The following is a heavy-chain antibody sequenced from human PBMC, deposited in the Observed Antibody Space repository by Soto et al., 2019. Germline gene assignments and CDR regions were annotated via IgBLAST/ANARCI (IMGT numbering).Heavy chain of an antibody. CDR1: GFTFTIFG. CDR3: TRAPRMPLAH. J-gene: IGHJ4*02. V-gene: IGHV3-23*01. CDR2: ISPTGDAT. D-gene: IGHD2-2*01. Sequence: EVVLLQSGGGLEQPGNSMRLSCAAYGFTFTIFGMNWVRQVPGKGLEWVAMISPTGDATYYADSVRGRFTISRDNSKNILYLQMDSLRVKDTAVYYCTRAPRMPLAHWGQGSRVPVS.